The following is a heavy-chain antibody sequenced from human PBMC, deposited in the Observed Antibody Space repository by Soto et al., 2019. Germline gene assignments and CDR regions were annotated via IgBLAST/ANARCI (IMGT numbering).Heavy chain of an antibody. CDR1: GGSINSGGYS. CDR2: INHTGTT. CDR3: AGPLKQQPEGNWFDP. J-gene: IGHJ5*02. Sequence: PSETLSLTCTVSGGSINSGGYSWTWIRQPPGKGLEWIGDINHTGTTYYNPSLKSRVTISVDTSKNQFSLKLSSVTAADTAVYYCAGPLKQQPEGNWFDPWGQGTLVTVS. D-gene: IGHD6-13*01. V-gene: IGHV4-30-2*01.